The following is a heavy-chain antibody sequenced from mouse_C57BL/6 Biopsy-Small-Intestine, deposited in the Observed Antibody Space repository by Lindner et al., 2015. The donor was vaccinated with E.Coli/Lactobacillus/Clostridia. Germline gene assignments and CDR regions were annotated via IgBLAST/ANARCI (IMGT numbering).Heavy chain of an antibody. Sequence: VQLQESGAELVRPGTSVTLSCKASGYTFTDFEMHWVKQTPVHGLEWIGAIDPETGGTAYNQKFKGKAILTADKSSSTAYMELRSLTSEDSAVYYCLPIYDGFSFDYWGQGTTLTVSS. CDR1: GYTFTDFE. D-gene: IGHD2-3*01. CDR3: LPIYDGFSFDY. V-gene: IGHV1-15*01. J-gene: IGHJ2*01. CDR2: IDPETGGT.